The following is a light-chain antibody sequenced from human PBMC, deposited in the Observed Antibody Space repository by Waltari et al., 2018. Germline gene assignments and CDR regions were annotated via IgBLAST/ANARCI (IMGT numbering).Light chain of an antibody. J-gene: IGKJ1*01. CDR3: LQYYNTPQT. Sequence: DIVMTQSPDSLAVSLGERATINRKSSQSVLYSSNNKNYLAWFQQRPGQPPKLLIYWSSTRESGVPDRFSASGSGTDFTLTISSLQAEDVAVYYCLQYYNTPQTFGQGTRVEIK. CDR1: QSVLYSSNNKNY. CDR2: WSS. V-gene: IGKV4-1*01.